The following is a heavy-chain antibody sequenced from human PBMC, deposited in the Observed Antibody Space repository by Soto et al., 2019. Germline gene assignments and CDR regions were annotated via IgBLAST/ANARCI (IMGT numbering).Heavy chain of an antibody. J-gene: IGHJ4*02. CDR1: GFSFSSYG. CDR2: ISYDGSNK. V-gene: IGHV3-30*18. Sequence: PVGSLRLSCAASGFSFSSYGMHWVRQAPGKGLEWVAVISYDGSNKYYVDSVKGRFTISRDNSKNTLFLQMNSLRADDTAVYYCAKAMDTRDIDYWGQGTLVTVSS. CDR3: AKAMDTRDIDY.